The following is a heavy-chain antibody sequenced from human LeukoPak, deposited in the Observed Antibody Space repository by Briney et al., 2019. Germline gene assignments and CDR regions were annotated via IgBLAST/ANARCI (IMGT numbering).Heavy chain of an antibody. Sequence: SETLSLTCAVYGGSFSGYYWSWLRQPPGKGLEWIGEINHSGSTNYNPSLKSRVTISVDTSKNQFSLKLSSVTAADTAVYYCARGFSRYYDFGDYYYMDVWGKGTTVTVSS. D-gene: IGHD3-3*01. CDR2: INHSGST. CDR1: GGSFSGYY. J-gene: IGHJ6*03. V-gene: IGHV4-34*01. CDR3: ARGFSRYYDFGDYYYMDV.